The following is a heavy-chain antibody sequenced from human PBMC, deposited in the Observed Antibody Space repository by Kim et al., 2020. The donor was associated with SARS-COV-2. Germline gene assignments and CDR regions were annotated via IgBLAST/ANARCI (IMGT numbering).Heavy chain of an antibody. V-gene: IGHV3-21*01. CDR3: AREDDSHYFPKY. CDR2: ITSGRTEV. CDR1: GFTLYDYN. Sequence: GGSLRLSCTSAGFTLYDYNLNWVRQAPGKGPEWVASITSGRTEVFYADSVRGRFTISRDAVKNSVYLQMNDLGAEDTAVYYCAREDDSHYFPKYWGQGVRVTVSS. J-gene: IGHJ4*02. D-gene: IGHD3-10*01.